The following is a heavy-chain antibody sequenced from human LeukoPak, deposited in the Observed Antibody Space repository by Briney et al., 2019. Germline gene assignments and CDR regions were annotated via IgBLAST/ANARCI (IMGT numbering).Heavy chain of an antibody. V-gene: IGHV3-7*01. J-gene: IGHJ6*03. CDR2: IKQDESET. Sequence: GGSLRLSCEGSGFSFSSYWMTWVRQSPGKVPEWVANIKQDESETYTVDSVKGRFTISRDNAKNSVYLHMNSLRAEDTALYYCASLSAYYYGSFFYYYMDVWGKGTTVTVSS. CDR3: ASLSAYYYGSFFYYYMDV. CDR1: GFSFSSYW. D-gene: IGHD3-10*01.